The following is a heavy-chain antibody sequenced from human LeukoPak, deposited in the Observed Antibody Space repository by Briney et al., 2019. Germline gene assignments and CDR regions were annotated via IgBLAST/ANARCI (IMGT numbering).Heavy chain of an antibody. CDR2: IYSSGST. V-gene: IGHV4-4*07. D-gene: IGHD3-10*01. CDR1: GGSLSSYY. J-gene: IGHJ4*02. Sequence: SETLSLTCTVSGGSLSSYYWSWIRHPAGKRLEWIGRIYSSGSTNYNPSLKSRLTMSVDTSKNQFSLKLSSVTAADTAVYYCARGVTVRGDRTFDYWGQGTLVTVSS. CDR3: ARGVTVRGDRTFDY.